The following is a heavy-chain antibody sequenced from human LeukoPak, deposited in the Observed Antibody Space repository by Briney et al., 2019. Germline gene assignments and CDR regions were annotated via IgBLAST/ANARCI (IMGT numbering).Heavy chain of an antibody. V-gene: IGHV4-34*01. Sequence: PGGSLRLSCAASGFTFSSYSMNWVRQAPGKGLEWIGEINHSGSTNYNPSLKSRVTISVDTSKNQFSLKLSSVTAADTAVYYCARLRGWRGYSYGWVPNAHFDYWGQGTLVTVSS. CDR1: GFTFSSYS. D-gene: IGHD5-18*01. CDR2: INHSGST. J-gene: IGHJ4*02. CDR3: ARLRGWRGYSYGWVPNAHFDY.